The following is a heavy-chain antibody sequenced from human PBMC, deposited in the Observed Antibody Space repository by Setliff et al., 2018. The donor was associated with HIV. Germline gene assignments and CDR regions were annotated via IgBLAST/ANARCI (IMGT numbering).Heavy chain of an antibody. CDR1: GGTFSNYA. D-gene: IGHD1-26*01. J-gene: IGHJ6*03. Sequence: GASVKVSCKASGGTFSNYAITWVRQAPGQGLEWVGAVVPLLNTTNYAQKFQGRVTITADESTSTAYMELSSLRSEDTAVYYCARGKWEPRGYYYYMDVWGKGTTVTVSS. CDR2: VVPLLNTT. V-gene: IGHV1-69*13. CDR3: ARGKWEPRGYYYYMDV.